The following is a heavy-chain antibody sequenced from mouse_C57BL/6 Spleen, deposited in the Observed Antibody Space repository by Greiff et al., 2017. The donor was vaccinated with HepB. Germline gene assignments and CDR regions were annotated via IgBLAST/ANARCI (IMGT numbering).Heavy chain of an antibody. J-gene: IGHJ1*03. CDR1: GFTFSSYA. V-gene: IGHV5-9-1*02. CDR3: TRDGYYYGSSPSYWYFDV. CDR2: ISSGGDYI. Sequence: EVKLVESGEGLVKPGGSLKLSCAASGFTFSSYAMSWVRQTPEKRLEWVAYISSGGDYIYYADTVKGRFTISRDNARNTLYLQMSSLKSEDTAMYYCTRDGYYYGSSPSYWYFDVWGTGTTVTVSS. D-gene: IGHD1-1*01.